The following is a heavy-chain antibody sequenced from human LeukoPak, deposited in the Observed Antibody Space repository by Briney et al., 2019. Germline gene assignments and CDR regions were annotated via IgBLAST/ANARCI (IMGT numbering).Heavy chain of an antibody. Sequence: GGSLRLSCAASGFTFSNAWMSWVRQAPGKGLEWVGRIKSKTDGGTTDYAAPVKGRFTISRDDSKNTLFLQMNSLKTEDTAVYYCTKTFYSDSTFDYWGQGTLVTVSS. J-gene: IGHJ4*02. D-gene: IGHD4-11*01. CDR2: IKSKTDGGTT. V-gene: IGHV3-15*01. CDR1: GFTFSNAW. CDR3: TKTFYSDSTFDY.